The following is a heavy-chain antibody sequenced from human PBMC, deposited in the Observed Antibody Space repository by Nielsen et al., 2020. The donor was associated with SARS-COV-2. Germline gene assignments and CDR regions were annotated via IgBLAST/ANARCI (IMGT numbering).Heavy chain of an antibody. D-gene: IGHD3-16*01. CDR2: ISYDGSNK. J-gene: IGHJ4*02. V-gene: IGHV3-30*18. CDR1: GFTFSSYG. Sequence: GGSLRLSCAASGFTFSSYGMHWVRQAPGKGLEWVAVISYDGSNKYYADSVKGRFTISRDNSKNTLYLQMSSLRAEDTAVYYCAKDGYKFGELAAQPLAGWGQGTLVTVSS. CDR3: AKDGYKFGELAAQPLAG.